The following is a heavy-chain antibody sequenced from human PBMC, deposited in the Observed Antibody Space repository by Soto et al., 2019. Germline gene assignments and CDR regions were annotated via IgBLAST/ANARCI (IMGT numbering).Heavy chain of an antibody. Sequence: QVQLVQSGAEMKKPGSSVKLSCKTSGGSFRSHTISWVRQAPGQGLEWMGRFTPILGMTNYAQSFQGRVTLTADKSTTTAYMDLSDLQSADPAIYYRASDSGTGAGCHSLWYWGEGTLVTFSS. V-gene: IGHV1-69*02. CDR2: FTPILGMT. D-gene: IGHD6-19*01. CDR1: GGSFRSHT. J-gene: IGHJ4*02. CDR3: ASDSGTGAGCHSLWY.